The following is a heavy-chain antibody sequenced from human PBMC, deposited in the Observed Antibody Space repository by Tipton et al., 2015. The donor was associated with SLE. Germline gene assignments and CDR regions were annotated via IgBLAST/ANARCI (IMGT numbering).Heavy chain of an antibody. J-gene: IGHJ5*02. D-gene: IGHD3-22*01. CDR2: INHSGST. CDR1: GGSFSGYY. V-gene: IGHV4-34*01. CDR3: ARGFYHGSGGTGWFDP. Sequence: TLSLTCAVYGGSFSGYYWSWIRQPPGKGLEWIGEINHSGSTNYNPSLKSRFTISVDTSKNQFSLKLSSVTAADTAVYYCARGFYHGSGGTGWFDPWGQGTLVTVSS.